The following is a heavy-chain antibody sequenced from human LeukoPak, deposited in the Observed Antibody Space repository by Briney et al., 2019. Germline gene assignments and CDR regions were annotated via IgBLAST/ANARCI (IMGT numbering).Heavy chain of an antibody. Sequence: GGTLRLSCAASGFTFSSYGMSWVRQAPGKGQEWVSAISGSGGSTYYADSVKGRCTISRDNSKNTLYLQMNSLRGEDTAVYYCASGIRAFDNWGQGTLVTVSA. CDR2: ISGSGGST. CDR3: ASGIRAFDN. V-gene: IGHV3-23*01. CDR1: GFTFSSYG. J-gene: IGHJ4*02. D-gene: IGHD1-26*01.